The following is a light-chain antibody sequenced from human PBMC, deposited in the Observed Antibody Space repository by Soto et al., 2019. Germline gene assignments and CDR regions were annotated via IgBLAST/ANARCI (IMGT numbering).Light chain of an antibody. Sequence: DIQVTQSPSSLSASVGDRVTITCRASQSISSYLNWYRQKPGIAPNLLIYAASKLQSGVPSRFSGSGSGTDFTLTISSLQPGDFAIYYCHQSYSAPWTFGQGTKVEIK. J-gene: IGKJ1*01. CDR1: QSISSY. V-gene: IGKV1-39*01. CDR2: AAS. CDR3: HQSYSAPWT.